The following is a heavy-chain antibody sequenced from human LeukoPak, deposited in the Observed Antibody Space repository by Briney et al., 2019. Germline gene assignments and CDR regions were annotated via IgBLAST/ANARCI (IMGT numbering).Heavy chain of an antibody. CDR2: LSAYNGNT. CDR3: ARERSGWPSPFDWFDP. Sequence: ASVKVSCKASGYTFPSYGISWVRQAPGQGLEWMGWLSAYNGNTIYAQKLQGRVIMTTDTSTSTAYMELRSLRSDDTALYYCARERSGWPSPFDWFDPWGQGTLVTVSS. CDR1: GYTFPSYG. D-gene: IGHD6-19*01. J-gene: IGHJ5*02. V-gene: IGHV1-18*01.